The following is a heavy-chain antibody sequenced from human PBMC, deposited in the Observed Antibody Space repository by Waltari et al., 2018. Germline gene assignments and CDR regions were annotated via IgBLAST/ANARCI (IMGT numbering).Heavy chain of an antibody. J-gene: IGHJ4*02. V-gene: IGHV1-2*02. CDR1: GYTFTGYY. D-gene: IGHD3-10*01. Sequence: QVQLVQSGAEVKKPGASVKVSCKASGYTFTGYYMPWVRQAPGQGLEWMGWINPNCGGTNYAQKFQGRVTMTRDTSISTAYMELSRLRSDDTAVYYCARVGDTAFGELLFDYWGQGTLVTVSS. CDR3: ARVGDTAFGELLFDY. CDR2: INPNCGGT.